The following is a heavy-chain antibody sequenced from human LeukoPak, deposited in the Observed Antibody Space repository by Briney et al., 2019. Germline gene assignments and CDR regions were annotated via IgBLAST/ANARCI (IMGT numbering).Heavy chain of an antibody. CDR1: GGSISSSY. CDR3: ARQAYSSGWYTAAY. Sequence: PSETLSLTRTVSGGSISSSYWSWIRQPPGKGLEWIASIYDSETTKYNPSLRSRATISSDTSKNQFSLKLSSVTAADTAVYYCARQAYSSGWYTAAYWGQGTLVTVSS. V-gene: IGHV4-59*08. D-gene: IGHD6-19*01. CDR2: IYDSETT. J-gene: IGHJ4*02.